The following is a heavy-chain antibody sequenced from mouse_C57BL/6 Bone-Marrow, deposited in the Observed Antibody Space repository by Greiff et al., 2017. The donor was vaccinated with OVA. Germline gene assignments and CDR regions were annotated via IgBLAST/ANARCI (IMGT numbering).Heavy chain of an antibody. V-gene: IGHV5-12*01. J-gene: IGHJ2*01. CDR3: AIFATRRSYFDY. CDR1: GFTFSDYY. D-gene: IGHD1-1*01. Sequence: EVQRVESGGGLVQPGGSLKLSCAASGFTFSDYYMYWVRQTPEKRLEWVAYISTGGGSTYYPDTVKGRFSISRDNANNTMYLQMSRLKSEDTAMYYCAIFATRRSYFDYWGQGTTLTVSS. CDR2: ISTGGGST.